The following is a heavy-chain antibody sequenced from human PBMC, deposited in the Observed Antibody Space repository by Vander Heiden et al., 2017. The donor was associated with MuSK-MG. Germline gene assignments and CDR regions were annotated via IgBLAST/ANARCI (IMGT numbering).Heavy chain of an antibody. D-gene: IGHD3-22*01. CDR1: GYSFTNYG. CDR2: INAGNGNT. J-gene: IGHJ4*02. Sequence: QVHLVQSGAEVKQPGASVKVSCKASGYSFTNYGRHGWRQAPGQRLEWMGWINAGNGNTRYSQNFQGRITITTDTPASTAYMELSGLRSEDTAVYYCARDAYDPIGYHHFDYWGQGTLVTVSS. V-gene: IGHV1-3*01. CDR3: ARDAYDPIGYHHFDY.